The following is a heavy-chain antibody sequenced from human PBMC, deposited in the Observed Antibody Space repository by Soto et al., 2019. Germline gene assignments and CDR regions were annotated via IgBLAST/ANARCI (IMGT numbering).Heavy chain of an antibody. CDR2: ISGSGGST. CDR1: GFTFSSYA. CDR3: AKCPYNQEWLLAYDY. V-gene: IGHV3-23*01. D-gene: IGHD3-3*01. J-gene: IGHJ4*02. Sequence: PGGSLRLSCAASGFTFSSYAMSWVRQAPGKGLEWVSAISGSGGSTYYADSVKGRFTISRDNSKNTLYLQMNSLRAEDTAVYYCAKCPYNQEWLLAYDYWGQGTLVTVSS.